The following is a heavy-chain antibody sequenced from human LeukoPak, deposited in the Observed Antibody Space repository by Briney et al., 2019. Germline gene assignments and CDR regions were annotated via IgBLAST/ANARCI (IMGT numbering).Heavy chain of an antibody. Sequence: PGESLRLSCTASGVTFSDYWMHWVRQAPGKGLMWVSRINSDGTNIGFTDSVRGRFTISRDNAKNTLYLQMNSLRAEDTAVYYCARLEPGSGRYFDLWGRGTLVTVSS. J-gene: IGHJ2*01. CDR3: ARLEPGSGRYFDL. V-gene: IGHV3-74*01. D-gene: IGHD3-10*01. CDR2: INSDGTNI. CDR1: GVTFSDYW.